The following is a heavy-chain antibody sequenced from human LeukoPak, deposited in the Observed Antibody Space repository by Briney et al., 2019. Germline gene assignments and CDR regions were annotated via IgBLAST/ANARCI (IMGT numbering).Heavy chain of an antibody. Sequence: GGSLRLSCAASGFTLSGDYMSWVRQAPGKGLEWVSVIFGAGTTYYADSVKGRFTISRDNSKNTLYLQMNSLRVEDTAVYYCARAIQFGGYFDYWGQGTLVTVS. CDR2: IFGAGTT. J-gene: IGHJ4*02. CDR3: ARAIQFGGYFDY. D-gene: IGHD2-15*01. V-gene: IGHV3-53*01. CDR1: GFTLSGDY.